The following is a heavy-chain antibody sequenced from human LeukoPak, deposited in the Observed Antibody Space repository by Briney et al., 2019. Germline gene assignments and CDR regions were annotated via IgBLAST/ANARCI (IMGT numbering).Heavy chain of an antibody. D-gene: IGHD1-26*01. CDR1: GFTFSSYA. Sequence: GRSLRLSCAASGFTFSSYAMHWVRQAPGKGLEWVAVISYDGSNKYYADSVKGRFTISKDNSKNTLYLQMNSLRAGDTAVYYCARGRSGSTFPHSYYFDYWGQGTLVTVSS. J-gene: IGHJ4*02. V-gene: IGHV3-30-3*01. CDR2: ISYDGSNK. CDR3: ARGRSGSTFPHSYYFDY.